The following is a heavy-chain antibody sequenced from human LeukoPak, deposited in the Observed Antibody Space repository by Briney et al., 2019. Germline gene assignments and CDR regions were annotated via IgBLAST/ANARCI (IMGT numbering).Heavy chain of an antibody. CDR2: VHHSGTT. CDR1: GGSIIGDY. CDR3: ARERAYSGYDPSYYFYYGVDV. J-gene: IGHJ6*02. V-gene: IGHV4-59*01. Sequence: SETLSLTCTVSGGSIIGDYWSWIRQPPGRGLEFIAYVHHSGTTNYNPSLKSHVTISVDTSKKQFSLKLSSVTAADTAVYYCARERAYSGYDPSYYFYYGVDVWGQGTTVTVSS. D-gene: IGHD5-12*01.